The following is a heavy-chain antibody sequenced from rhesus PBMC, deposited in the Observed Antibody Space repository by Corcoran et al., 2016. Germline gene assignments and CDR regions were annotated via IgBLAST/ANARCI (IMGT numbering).Heavy chain of an antibody. CDR1: GGSMSGYYY. D-gene: IGHD1-1*01. V-gene: IGHV4-73*01. CDR2: IDCNSASS. CDR3: ARGGQPHDAFDF. J-gene: IGHJ3*01. Sequence: QVQLQQWGDGLVKPSETLSLTCAVYGGSMSGYYYWTWIRQAPGKGLEWIWNIDCNSASSQYNPSLKNRVTISGDTSKKQFSLRLNSVTAADTAVYYCARGGQPHDAFDFWGQGLRVTVSS.